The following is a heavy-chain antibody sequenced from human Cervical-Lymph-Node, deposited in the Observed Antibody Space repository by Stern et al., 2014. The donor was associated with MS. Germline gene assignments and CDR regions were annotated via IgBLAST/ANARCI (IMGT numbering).Heavy chain of an antibody. V-gene: IGHV4-30-4*01. CDR1: GGSISSGDYY. Sequence: QMQLQESGPGLVRPSQTLSLSCTVSGGSISSGDYYWSWIRQPPGKGLVWIRYIYYSGDTYYNASLESRFTISVDTSKNQFSLNLNSVTAADTAVYYCARDREGEGITYYWYFDLWVRGTLVTVSS. D-gene: IGHD3-16*01. J-gene: IGHJ2*01. CDR3: ARDREGEGITYYWYFDL. CDR2: IYYSGDT.